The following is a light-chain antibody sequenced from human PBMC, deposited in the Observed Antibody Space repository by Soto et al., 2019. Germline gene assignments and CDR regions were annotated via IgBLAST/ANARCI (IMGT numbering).Light chain of an antibody. J-gene: IGKJ5*01. Sequence: NVLTQSPGPLSLSPWERAPPLFKCSQTVSNNYLAWYQQKPGQAPRLLIYGTSNRITGVPDRYSGSGSGTDFTLTISRLEPEDFAVYYCQQYGSSPRINFGQGTRLEIK. CDR2: GTS. CDR1: QTVSNNY. CDR3: QQYGSSPRIN. V-gene: IGKV3-20*01.